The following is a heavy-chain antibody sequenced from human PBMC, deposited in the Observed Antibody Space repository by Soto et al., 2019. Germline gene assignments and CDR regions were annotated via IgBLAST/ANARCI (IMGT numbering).Heavy chain of an antibody. Sequence: PGGSLRLSCAASGRTVSSSYMSWVRQAPAKGLQWVSVIYRAGSTYSANSVKGRFTISRDISTNMVYLQMSSLTDEDTAVYYGARAREPEYCSAIYFDIWGQGALVTVSS. CDR3: ARAREPEYCSAIYFDI. J-gene: IGHJ4*02. V-gene: IGHV3-53*01. CDR2: IYRAGST. D-gene: IGHD6-25*01. CDR1: GRTVSSSY.